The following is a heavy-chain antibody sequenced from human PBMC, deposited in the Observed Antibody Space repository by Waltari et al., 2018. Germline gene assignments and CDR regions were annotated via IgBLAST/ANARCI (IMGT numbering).Heavy chain of an antibody. CDR1: GGSISTSAFH. D-gene: IGHD3-9*01. J-gene: IGHJ4*02. CDR2: IYYSGST. V-gene: IGHV4-39*01. CDR3: ARHNNGWHYDILTAYYNL. Sequence: QMQLQESGPGLVKPSETLSLTCSVLGGSISTSAFHWGGLRQPPGAGLAWLGSIYYSGSTYYSPSLKSRVTISIDPSKNQFSLKMESLTAADTAVYYCARHNNGWHYDILTAYYNLWGQGTRVLVSS.